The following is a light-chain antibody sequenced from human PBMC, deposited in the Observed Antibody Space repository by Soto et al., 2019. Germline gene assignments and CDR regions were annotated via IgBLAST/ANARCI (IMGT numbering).Light chain of an antibody. V-gene: IGKV3D-11*02. J-gene: IGKJ5*01. CDR2: DAS. CDR1: QSINTY. CDR3: QQRRSWQVT. Sequence: VSAQVSATLSYSPLQGPTVSCRASQSINTYLAWYQQKPGQAPRLLIYDASKRATGIPARFSGSGSGTNFTLTISSLEPEDFVVYYCQQRRSWQVTFGQGTQLEIK.